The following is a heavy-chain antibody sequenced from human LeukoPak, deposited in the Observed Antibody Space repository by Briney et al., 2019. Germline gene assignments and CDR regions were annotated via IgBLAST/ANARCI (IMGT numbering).Heavy chain of an antibody. CDR3: AREGRGYSYGYGPGFDY. CDR2: INHSGST. Sequence: SETLSLTCAVYGGSFSGYYWSWIRQPPGKGLEWIGEINHSGSTNYNPSLKSRVTISEDTSKNQFSLKLSSVTAADTAVYYCAREGRGYSYGYGPGFDYWGQGTLVTVSS. J-gene: IGHJ4*02. CDR1: GGSFSGYY. D-gene: IGHD5-18*01. V-gene: IGHV4-34*01.